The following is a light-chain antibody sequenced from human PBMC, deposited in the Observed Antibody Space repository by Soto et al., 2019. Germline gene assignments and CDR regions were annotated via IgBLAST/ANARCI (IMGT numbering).Light chain of an antibody. J-gene: IGKJ4*01. CDR3: QQYSSYSLT. CDR2: DVS. CDR1: QIINTW. Sequence: DIQLTQSPSTLSSSVGDRVTISCRSSQIINTWLAWYQQKPGKAPKLLIYDVSTLEGGVPSRFSGSGSGTLFTLTISSLQPDDLATYYCQQYSSYSLTFGGGTKVDIK. V-gene: IGKV1-5*01.